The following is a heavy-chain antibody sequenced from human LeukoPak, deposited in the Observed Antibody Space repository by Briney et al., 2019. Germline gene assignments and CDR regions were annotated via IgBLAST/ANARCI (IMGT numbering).Heavy chain of an antibody. Sequence: PGGSLRLSCAASGFTFSSYGMHWVRQAPGKGLEWVAVIWYDGSNKYYADSVKGRFTISRDNSKNTLYLQMNSLRAEDTAVYYCARDMTTVTFGRIYYYGMDVWGQGTTVTVSS. J-gene: IGHJ6*02. D-gene: IGHD4-11*01. CDR1: GFTFSSYG. CDR3: ARDMTTVTFGRIYYYGMDV. CDR2: IWYDGSNK. V-gene: IGHV3-33*01.